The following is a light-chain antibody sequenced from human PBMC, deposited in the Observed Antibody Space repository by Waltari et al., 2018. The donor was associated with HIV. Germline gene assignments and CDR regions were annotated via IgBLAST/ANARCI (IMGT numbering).Light chain of an antibody. J-gene: IGKJ2*01. CDR1: QSVSSN. Sequence: EIVMTQSPATLSVSPGERATLSCRASQSVSSNLAWYQQKPVQAPTRLIYGASTRATGIPARFGGSDARTEFTLSISSLQVEDFAVDYRQQFNNGPYTFGNGTKLEIK. CDR2: GAS. CDR3: QQFNNGPYT. V-gene: IGKV3-15*01.